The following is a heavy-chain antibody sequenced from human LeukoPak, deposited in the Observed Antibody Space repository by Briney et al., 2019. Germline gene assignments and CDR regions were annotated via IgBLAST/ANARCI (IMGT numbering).Heavy chain of an antibody. CDR1: GFTFSSYW. CDR3: ARGPRYFDWSPSDY. D-gene: IGHD3-9*01. V-gene: IGHV3-74*01. J-gene: IGHJ4*02. Sequence: PGGSLRLSCAASGFTFSSYWMHWVRHAPGKGLVWVSRINSDGSSTIYADSVKGRFTISRDNAKNTLYLQMNSLRAEDTAVYYCARGPRYFDWSPSDYWGQGTLVTVSS. CDR2: INSDGSST.